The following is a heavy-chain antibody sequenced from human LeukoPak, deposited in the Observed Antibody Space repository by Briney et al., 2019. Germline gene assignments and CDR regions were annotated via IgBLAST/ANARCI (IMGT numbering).Heavy chain of an antibody. J-gene: IGHJ5*02. CDR3: ARVVGYGDWFDP. CDR1: GYTFTSYD. D-gene: IGHD4-17*01. CDR2: MNPNSGNT. Sequence: ASVKVSCKASGYTFTSYDINWVRQATGQGLEWMGWMNPNSGNTGYAQKFQGRVTITRNTSISKAYMELSSLRSEDTAVYYCARVVGYGDWFDPWGQGTLVTVSS. V-gene: IGHV1-8*03.